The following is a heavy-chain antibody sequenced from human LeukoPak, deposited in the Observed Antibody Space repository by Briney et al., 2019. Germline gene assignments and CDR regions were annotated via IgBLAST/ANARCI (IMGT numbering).Heavy chain of an antibody. CDR2: IGTAGDT. Sequence: GSLRLSCAASGFTFSRHDMHWVRQSTGKSLEWVSAIGTAGDTYYPGSVKGRFTISRENAKNSLYLQMNSLRDGDTAVYYCARMGDSSGYRGYYYGMDVWGQGTTVTVSS. CDR3: ARMGDSSGYRGYYYGMDV. D-gene: IGHD3-22*01. J-gene: IGHJ6*02. CDR1: GFTFSRHD. V-gene: IGHV3-13*01.